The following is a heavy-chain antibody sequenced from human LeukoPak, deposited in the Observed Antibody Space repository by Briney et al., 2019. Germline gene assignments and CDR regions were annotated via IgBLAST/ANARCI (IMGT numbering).Heavy chain of an antibody. D-gene: IGHD3-3*01. V-gene: IGHV3-23*01. CDR1: GFTFSSYA. CDR3: AKGEMGDYDDFSYFDY. J-gene: IGHJ4*02. Sequence: GGSLRLSCAASGFTFSSYAMSWVRQAPGKGLEWVSAISGSGGSTYYADSVKGRFTISRDNSKNTLCLQMNSLRAEDTAVYYCAKGEMGDYDDFSYFDYWGQGTLVTVSS. CDR2: ISGSGGST.